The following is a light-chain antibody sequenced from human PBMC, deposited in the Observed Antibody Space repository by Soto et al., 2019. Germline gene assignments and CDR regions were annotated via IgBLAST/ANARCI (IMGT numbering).Light chain of an antibody. Sequence: DIQMTQSPSTLSASVGDRVTITCRASQSVSTWLAWYQQKPGKAPKLLIYKASSLESGVPSRFSDSGSGTEFTLTISSLQPDDFATYYCQQYDGYSRTFGQGTKLEIK. CDR3: QQYDGYSRT. CDR2: KAS. CDR1: QSVSTW. J-gene: IGKJ2*01. V-gene: IGKV1-5*03.